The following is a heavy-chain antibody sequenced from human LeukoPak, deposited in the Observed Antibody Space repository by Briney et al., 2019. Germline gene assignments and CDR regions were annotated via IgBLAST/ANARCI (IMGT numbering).Heavy chain of an antibody. V-gene: IGHV4-39*01. Sequence: SETLSLTCTVSGGSISSSSYYWGWIRQPPGKGLEWIGSIYYSGSTYYNPSLKSRVTISVDTSKNQFSPKLSSVTAADTAVYYCARQSYYDSSGYYPLFYWGQGTLVTVSS. CDR3: ARQSYYDSSGYYPLFY. J-gene: IGHJ4*02. D-gene: IGHD3-22*01. CDR2: IYYSGST. CDR1: GGSISSSSYY.